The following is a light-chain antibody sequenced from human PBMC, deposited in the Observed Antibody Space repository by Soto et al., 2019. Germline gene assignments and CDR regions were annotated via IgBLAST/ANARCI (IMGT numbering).Light chain of an antibody. CDR1: SNDVGRYNL. CDR3: CAYAGSGTVV. J-gene: IGLJ3*02. CDR2: EAT. V-gene: IGLV2-23*01. Sequence: QSALTQPASVSGSPEQSITISCTGTSNDVGRYNLVSWYQQHPGKAPKVMIYEATKRPSGVSNRFSGSKSRNTASLTISGLQAEDEADYYCCAYAGSGTVVFGGGTKLTVL.